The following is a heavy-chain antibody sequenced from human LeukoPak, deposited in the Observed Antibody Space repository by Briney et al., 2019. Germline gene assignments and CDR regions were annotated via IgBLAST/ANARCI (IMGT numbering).Heavy chain of an antibody. CDR2: INAGNGNT. D-gene: IGHD3-16*02. CDR3: ARDRITFGGVIVPFDY. Sequence: GASVKVSCKASGYTFTSYAMHWVRQAPGQRLEWMRWINAGNGNTKYSQKFQGRVTITRDTSASTAYMELSSLRSEDTAVYYCARDRITFGGVIVPFDYWGQGTLVTVSS. CDR1: GYTFTSYA. J-gene: IGHJ4*02. V-gene: IGHV1-3*01.